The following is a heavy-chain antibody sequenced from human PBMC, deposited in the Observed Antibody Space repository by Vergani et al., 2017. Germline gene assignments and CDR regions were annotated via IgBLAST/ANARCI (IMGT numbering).Heavy chain of an antibody. CDR1: GASIRSSNYY. Sequence: QLQLQESGPGLVKPSATLSLTCSVSGASIRSSNYYWGWIRQPPGKGLEWFGEINHSGSTNYNPSLKSRVTISVDTSKNQFSLKLSSVTAADTAVYYCARGNKDTAMVKDYYYYMDVWGKGTTVTVSS. J-gene: IGHJ6*03. D-gene: IGHD5-18*01. CDR2: INHSGST. CDR3: ARGNKDTAMVKDYYYYMDV. V-gene: IGHV4-39*07.